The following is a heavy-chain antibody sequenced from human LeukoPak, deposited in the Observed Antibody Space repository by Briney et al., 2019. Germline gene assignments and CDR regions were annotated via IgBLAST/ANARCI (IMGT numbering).Heavy chain of an antibody. Sequence: ASVKVSCKASGYTFTGYYMHWVRQAPGQGLEWMGWINPNSGGTNYAQKFQGRVTMTRDTSISTAYMELSRLRSDDTAVYYCARDYYYGSGGSWFDPWGQGTLVTVSS. CDR1: GYTFTGYY. D-gene: IGHD3-10*01. J-gene: IGHJ5*02. CDR3: ARDYYYGSGGSWFDP. CDR2: INPNSGGT. V-gene: IGHV1-2*02.